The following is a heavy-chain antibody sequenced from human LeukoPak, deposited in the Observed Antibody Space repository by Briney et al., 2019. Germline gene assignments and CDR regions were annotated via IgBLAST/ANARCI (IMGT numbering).Heavy chain of an antibody. CDR2: INHSGST. J-gene: IGHJ4*02. D-gene: IGHD4-11*01. V-gene: IGHV4-34*01. CDR1: GRSFSGYY. Sequence: SETLSLTCAVYGRSFSGYYWSWIPQSPGKGLEWIGEINHSGSTNYNPSRKSRVTISVDTSKNQFLPKLSSVTAADTAVYYCARRVGQRTTVDYWGQGTLVTVSS. CDR3: ARRVGQRTTVDY.